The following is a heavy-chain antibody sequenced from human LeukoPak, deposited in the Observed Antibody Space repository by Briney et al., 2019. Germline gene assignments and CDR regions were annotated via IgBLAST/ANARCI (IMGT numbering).Heavy chain of an antibody. D-gene: IGHD5-18*01. V-gene: IGHV3-23*01. CDR1: GFTFSSYA. Sequence: GGSLRLSCAASGFTFSSYAMSWVRQAPGKGLEWVSAISGSGGSTYYADSVKGRFTISRDNSKNTLYLQMNSLRAEDTAVYYCARARGNTYGYFEYWGQGTLVTVSS. J-gene: IGHJ4*02. CDR2: ISGSGGST. CDR3: ARARGNTYGYFEY.